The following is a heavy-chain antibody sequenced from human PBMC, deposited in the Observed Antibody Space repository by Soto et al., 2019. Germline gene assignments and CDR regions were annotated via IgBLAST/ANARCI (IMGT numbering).Heavy chain of an antibody. V-gene: IGHV1-69*13. J-gene: IGHJ6*02. D-gene: IGHD3-10*01. CDR2: IIPIFGTA. CDR3: ARLYYYGSGSPDYGMDV. Sequence: GASVKVSCKASGGTFSSYAISWVRQAPGQGLEWMGGIIPIFGTANYAQKFQGRVTITADESTSTAYMELSSLRSEDTAVYYCARLYYYGSGSPDYGMDVWGPAPTGTV. CDR1: GGTFSSYA.